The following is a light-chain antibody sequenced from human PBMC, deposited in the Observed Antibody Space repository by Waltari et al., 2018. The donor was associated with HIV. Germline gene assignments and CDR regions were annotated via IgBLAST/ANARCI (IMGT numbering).Light chain of an antibody. V-gene: IGKV1-6*01. J-gene: IGKJ1*01. Sequence: ATQMTPYPSSLSASVGDKLTTTCRASQGVKSDLGWYQQRPGKAPNLLIYAVSSLQTGVPSRFSGSGSGTTFTLTISSLQPEDFATYYGLQDYNYPPTFGQGTKV. CDR2: AVS. CDR3: LQDYNYPPT. CDR1: QGVKSD.